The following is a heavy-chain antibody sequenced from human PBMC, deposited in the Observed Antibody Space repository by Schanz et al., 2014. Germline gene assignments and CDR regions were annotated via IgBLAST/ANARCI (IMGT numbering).Heavy chain of an antibody. CDR3: ARDEGKDGYNLAFDV. V-gene: IGHV3-53*01. D-gene: IGHD5-12*01. Sequence: EVQLVESGGGLIHPGGSLRLSCAVSGFTVNTNYMTWVRQAPGKVLECVSILYIRSTYYADSVKGRFTISRDNSKNMVFLQMNSLRVEDTAIYYCARDEGKDGYNLAFDVWGQGTLVTVSS. CDR2: LYIRST. J-gene: IGHJ3*01. CDR1: GFTVNTNY.